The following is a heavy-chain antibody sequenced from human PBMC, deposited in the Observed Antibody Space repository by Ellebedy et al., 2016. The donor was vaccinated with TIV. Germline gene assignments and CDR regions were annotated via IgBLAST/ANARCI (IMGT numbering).Heavy chain of an antibody. Sequence: GESLKISCAASGFTFNSYAMHWVRQTPGKGLEWVSSISWNGGNAGYVDSVKGRFTISRDNANNSLYLQMNSLRAEDTALYYCAKGTTGTPYYFDYWGQGSLVTVSS. D-gene: IGHD1-1*01. V-gene: IGHV3-20*04. J-gene: IGHJ4*02. CDR1: GFTFNSYA. CDR3: AKGTTGTPYYFDY. CDR2: ISWNGGNA.